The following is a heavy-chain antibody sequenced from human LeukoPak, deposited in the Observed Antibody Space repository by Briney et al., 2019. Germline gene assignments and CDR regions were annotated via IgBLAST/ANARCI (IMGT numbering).Heavy chain of an antibody. CDR1: GFTFTTYW. J-gene: IGHJ3*02. V-gene: IGHV3-30-3*01. Sequence: GGSLRLSCAASGFTFTTYWMHWVRQAPGKGLEWVAVISYDGSNKYYADSVKGRFTISRDNSKNTLYLQMNSLRAEDTAVYYCARDSAWDRAFDIWGQGTMVTVSS. D-gene: IGHD1-26*01. CDR3: ARDSAWDRAFDI. CDR2: ISYDGSNK.